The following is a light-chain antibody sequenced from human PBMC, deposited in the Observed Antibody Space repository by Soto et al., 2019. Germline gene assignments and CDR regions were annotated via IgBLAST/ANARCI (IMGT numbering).Light chain of an antibody. CDR3: QQYDKGVYT. CDR1: HDITNY. Sequence: DIQMTQSPSSLSASVGDRVTITCQASHDITNYLNWYQQKPGKAPKLLIYDASNLETGVPSRFSGSGSGTDFTFTISSLQPEDIATYYCQQYDKGVYTFGQGTKLEIK. V-gene: IGKV1-33*01. J-gene: IGKJ2*01. CDR2: DAS.